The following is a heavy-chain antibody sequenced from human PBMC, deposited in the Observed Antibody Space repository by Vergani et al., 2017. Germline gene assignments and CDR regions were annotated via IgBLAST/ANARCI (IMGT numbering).Heavy chain of an antibody. Sequence: EVQLVESGGGLVQPGGSLRLSCAASGFTFSSYWMSWVRQAPGTGLEWVANIKQDGSEKYYVDSVKGRFTISRDNAKNSLYLQMNSLRAEDTAVYYCARWIDDILTGYFDYWGQGTLVTVSS. D-gene: IGHD3-9*01. V-gene: IGHV3-7*01. CDR1: GFTFSSYW. CDR3: ARWIDDILTGYFDY. J-gene: IGHJ4*02. CDR2: IKQDGSEK.